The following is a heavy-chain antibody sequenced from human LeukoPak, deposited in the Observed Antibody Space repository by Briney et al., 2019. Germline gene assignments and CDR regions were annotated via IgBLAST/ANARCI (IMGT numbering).Heavy chain of an antibody. CDR3: ARGPRPRFDWFDP. J-gene: IGHJ5*02. CDR1: GYTFTGYY. V-gene: IGHV1-2*02. CDR2: INPNSGGT. Sequence: ASVKVSCKASGYTFTGYYMHWVRQAPGQGLKWMGWINPNSGGTNYAQKFQGRATMTRDTSISTAYMELSRLRSDDTAVYYCARGPRPRFDWFDPWGQGTLVTVSS.